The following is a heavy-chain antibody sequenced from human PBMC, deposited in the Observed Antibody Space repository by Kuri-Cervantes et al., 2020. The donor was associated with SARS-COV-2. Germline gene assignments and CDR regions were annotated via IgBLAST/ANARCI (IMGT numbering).Heavy chain of an antibody. CDR3: AKDRSPPWAADYYMDV. CDR2: ISGSGGST. CDR1: GFTFSSYA. D-gene: IGHD6-25*01. J-gene: IGHJ6*03. Sequence: GESLKISCAASGFTFSSYAMSWVRQAPGKGLEWVSAISGSGGSTYYADSVKGRFTISRDNSKNTLYPQMNSLRAEDTAVYYCAKDRSPPWAADYYMDVWGKGTTVTVSS. V-gene: IGHV3-23*01.